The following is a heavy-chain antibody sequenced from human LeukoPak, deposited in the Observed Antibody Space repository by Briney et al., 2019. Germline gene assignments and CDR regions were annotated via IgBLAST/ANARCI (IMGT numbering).Heavy chain of an antibody. CDR3: ARDLRAYYYDSSSLDY. J-gene: IGHJ4*02. CDR1: GYTFTGYY. Sequence: ASVKVSCKASGYTFTGYYMHWVRQAPGQGLEWMGWINPNSGGTNYAQKLQGRVTMTTDTSTSTAYMELRSLRSDDTAVYYCARDLRAYYYDSSSLDYWGQGTLVTVSS. V-gene: IGHV1-2*02. CDR2: INPNSGGT. D-gene: IGHD3-22*01.